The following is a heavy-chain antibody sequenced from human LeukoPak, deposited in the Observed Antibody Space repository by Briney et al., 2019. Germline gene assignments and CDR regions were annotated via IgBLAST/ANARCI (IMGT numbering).Heavy chain of an antibody. CDR1: GYSFTGYY. V-gene: IGHV1-2*02. D-gene: IGHD4-23*01. CDR2: INPNSGGT. CDR3: ARERTTVVTLDYYYGMDV. J-gene: IGHJ6*02. Sequence: ASVKVSCKASGYSFTGYYIHWVRQAPGQGLEWMGWINPNSGGTKYAQKFQGRLTMTRDTSISTANMELSRLRSDDTAVYYCARERTTVVTLDYYYGMDVWGQGTTVTVSS.